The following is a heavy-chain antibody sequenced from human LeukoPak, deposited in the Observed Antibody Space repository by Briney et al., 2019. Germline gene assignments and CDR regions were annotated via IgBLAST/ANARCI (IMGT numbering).Heavy chain of an antibody. D-gene: IGHD3-22*01. CDR3: ARTDYYESSGYGAAFDI. CDR1: GLTVSSNY. J-gene: IGHJ3*02. CDR2: IYSGGST. V-gene: IGHV3-66*01. Sequence: GGSFILFCAASGLTVSSNYMSWVRQAPGKGLECVSVIYSGGSTYYADSVTGRFTISRDKSKNTLYLQMNSLRAEDTAVYYCARTDYYESSGYGAAFDIWGKGTMVPVSS.